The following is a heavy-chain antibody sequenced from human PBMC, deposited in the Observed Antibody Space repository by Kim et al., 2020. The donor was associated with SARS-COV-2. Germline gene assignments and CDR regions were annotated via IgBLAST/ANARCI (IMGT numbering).Heavy chain of an antibody. V-gene: IGHV1-69*04. D-gene: IGHD3-22*01. Sequence: NHAQKFQGRVTITADKSTSTAYMELSSLRSEDTAVYYCARDYDSSGYFDYWGQGTLVTVSS. CDR3: ARDYDSSGYFDY. J-gene: IGHJ4*02.